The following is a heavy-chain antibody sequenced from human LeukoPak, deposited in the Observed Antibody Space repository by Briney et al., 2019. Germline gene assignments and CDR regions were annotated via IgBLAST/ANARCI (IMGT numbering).Heavy chain of an antibody. V-gene: IGHV3-23*01. J-gene: IGHJ4*02. CDR1: GFTFSSYG. D-gene: IGHD3-9*01. Sequence: HSGGTLRLSCAASGFTFSSYGMSWVRQAPGKGLEWVSAISGSGGSTYYADSVKGRFTISRDNSKNTLYLQMNSLRAEDTAVYYCARVDGYFDWFGSLDYWGQGTLVTVSS. CDR2: ISGSGGST. CDR3: ARVDGYFDWFGSLDY.